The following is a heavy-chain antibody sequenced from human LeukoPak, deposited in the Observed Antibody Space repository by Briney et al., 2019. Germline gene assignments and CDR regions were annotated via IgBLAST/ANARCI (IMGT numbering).Heavy chain of an antibody. CDR1: GFTFSSYW. V-gene: IGHV3-7*01. D-gene: IGHD2-21*01. J-gene: IGHJ3*02. Sequence: GGSLRLSCAASGFTFSSYWMSWVRQAPGKGLEWVANIKQDGSEKYYVDSVKGRFTISRDNAKNSLYVQMNSLKAEDTAVYYCARVRLLRTAYDAFDIGGQGTMVTVSA. CDR3: ARVRLLRTAYDAFDI. CDR2: IKQDGSEK.